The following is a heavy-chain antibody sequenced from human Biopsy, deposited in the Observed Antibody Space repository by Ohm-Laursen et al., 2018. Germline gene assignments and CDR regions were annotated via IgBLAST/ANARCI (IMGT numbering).Heavy chain of an antibody. D-gene: IGHD3-16*02. V-gene: IGHV2-5*02. CDR3: AHVVITYGGIIALDAFDV. Sequence: TQTLTLTGTFSGFSLSSHGVGVGWIRQPPGEALEWLAIVYWDNDKRYSPSLWSRLNIWKDASKNRVVLTLTDMDPVDTATHYCAHVVITYGGIIALDAFDVWGQGSMVIVSS. CDR1: GFSLSSHGVG. CDR2: VYWDNDK. J-gene: IGHJ3*01.